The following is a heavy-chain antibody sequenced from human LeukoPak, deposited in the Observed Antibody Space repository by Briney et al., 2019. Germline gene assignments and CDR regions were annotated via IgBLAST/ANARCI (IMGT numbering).Heavy chain of an antibody. D-gene: IGHD1-26*01. J-gene: IGHJ3*02. CDR2: INLDGSDV. CDR3: AGDGVGVLPGDAFDI. V-gene: IGHV3-21*05. Sequence: GGSLRLSCAASGFSFSTHSMNWVRQAPGKGLEWISFINLDGSDVHYGESVKGRFTISRDNAKNSLYLQMHTLRAEDTAVYYCAGDGVGVLPGDAFDIWSQGTMVTVSS. CDR1: GFSFSTHS.